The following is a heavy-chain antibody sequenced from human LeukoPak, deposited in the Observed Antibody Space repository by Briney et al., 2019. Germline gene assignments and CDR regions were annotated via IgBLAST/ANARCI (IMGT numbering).Heavy chain of an antibody. V-gene: IGHV3-23*01. CDR3: AKDRSIGTYYTFDS. CDR1: GFTFSNSG. Sequence: GGSLRLSCAASGFTFSNSGMNWVRQAPGKGLEWVSAVSGSGAIAYYTDSVKGRFTISRDNSKNTLYLQMSSLTAKDTAVYYCAKDRSIGTYYTFDSWGQGTLVTVSS. D-gene: IGHD1-26*01. J-gene: IGHJ4*02. CDR2: VSGSGAIA.